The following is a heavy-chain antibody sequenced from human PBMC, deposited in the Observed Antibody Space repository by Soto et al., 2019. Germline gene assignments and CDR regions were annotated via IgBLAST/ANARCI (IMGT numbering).Heavy chain of an antibody. CDR1: GFNLSHPW. CDR2: IKSKTDGGTA. J-gene: IGHJ4*02. CDR3: TTGIYYDILTGYHNVAY. Sequence: LXLSCVASGFNLSHPWMTWVRQAAGKGLECVGRIKSKTDGGTADYAAPVKGRATISRDDSKNTVYLQMNSLKTEDTAVYYCTTGIYYDILTGYHNVAYWGQGALVTVSS. D-gene: IGHD3-9*01. V-gene: IGHV3-15*01.